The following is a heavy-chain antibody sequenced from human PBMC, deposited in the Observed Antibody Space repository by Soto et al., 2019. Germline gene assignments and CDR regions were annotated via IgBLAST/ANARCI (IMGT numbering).Heavy chain of an antibody. Sequence: QVQLQQWGAGLLKPSETLSLTCAVYGGSFSGYYWSWIRQPPGKGLEWIGEINHSGSTNYNPSLKSRVTISVDTSKNQFSLKLSSVTAADTAVYYCARGGLLLVGWGEYYYNGMDVWGQGTTVTVSS. CDR2: INHSGST. D-gene: IGHD2-2*01. J-gene: IGHJ6*02. V-gene: IGHV4-34*01. CDR3: ARGGLLLVGWGEYYYNGMDV. CDR1: GGSFSGYY.